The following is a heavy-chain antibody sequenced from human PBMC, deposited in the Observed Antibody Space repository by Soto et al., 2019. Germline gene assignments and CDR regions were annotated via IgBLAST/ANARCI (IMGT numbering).Heavy chain of an antibody. CDR2: IWYDGSNK. J-gene: IGHJ4*02. D-gene: IGHD2-2*02. CDR3: AREHIVVVPAAIQYYFDY. V-gene: IGHV3-33*01. Sequence: LRLSCAASGFTFSSYGMHWVRQAPGKGLEWVAVIWYDGSNKYYADSVKGRFTISRDNSKNTLYLQMNSLRAEDTAVYYCAREHIVVVPAAIQYYFDYWGQGTLVTVSS. CDR1: GFTFSSYG.